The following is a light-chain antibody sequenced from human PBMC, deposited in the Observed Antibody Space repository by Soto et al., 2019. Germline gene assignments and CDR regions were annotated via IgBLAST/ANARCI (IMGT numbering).Light chain of an antibody. J-gene: IGLJ2*01. V-gene: IGLV1-47*01. CDR1: SSNIGSNY. CDR2: RNN. CDR3: AAWDDSLSGPG. Sequence: HSVLTQPPSASGTPGQRVTISCSGSSSNIGSNYVYWYQQLPGTAPKLLIYRNNQRPSGVPDRFSGSKSGTSASLAISGLRSEDEADYYCAAWDDSLSGPGFGGGTKLTVL.